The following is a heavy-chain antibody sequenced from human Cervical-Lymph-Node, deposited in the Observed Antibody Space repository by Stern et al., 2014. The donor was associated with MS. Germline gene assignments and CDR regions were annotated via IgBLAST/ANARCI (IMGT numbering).Heavy chain of an antibody. D-gene: IGHD2-21*01. Sequence: QLQLQESSPGLVKPSQTLSLTCTVSGGSISSGDFSWSWIRQSPGKGLEWIGYFFYGGSTDYKPSLRSRVTISGDTSKNQVYLELGSVTSADPAVYFFSRSTYSLEEAFYYRGPGNPVPVLL. J-gene: IGHJ4*02. V-gene: IGHV4-30-4*01. CDR1: GGSISSGDFS. CDR2: FFYGGST. CDR3: SRSTYSLEEAFYY.